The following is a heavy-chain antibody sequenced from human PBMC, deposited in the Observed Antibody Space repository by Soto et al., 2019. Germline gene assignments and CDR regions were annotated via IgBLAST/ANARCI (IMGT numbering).Heavy chain of an antibody. Sequence: ASVKVSCKASGGTFSSYAISWVRQAPGQGLEWMGGIIPISGTANYAQKFQGRVTITADESTSTAYMELSSLRSEDTAVYYCARTEDIVLLGMDVWGQATTVTVSS. D-gene: IGHD2-8*01. V-gene: IGHV1-69*13. CDR1: GGTFSSYA. J-gene: IGHJ6*02. CDR3: ARTEDIVLLGMDV. CDR2: IIPISGTA.